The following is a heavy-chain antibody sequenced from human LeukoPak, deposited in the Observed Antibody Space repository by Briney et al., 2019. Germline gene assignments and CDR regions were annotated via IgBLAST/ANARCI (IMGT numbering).Heavy chain of an antibody. Sequence: GGSLRLSCAASGFTFRSYAMSWVRQAPGKGLEWVSGMSGSGGSTNYADSVKGRFTISRDNSKNTLYLQMNSLRAEDTAVYYCARVLCSGGTCLDAFDIWGQGTMVTVSS. D-gene: IGHD2-15*01. J-gene: IGHJ3*02. CDR1: GFTFRSYA. V-gene: IGHV3-23*01. CDR2: MSGSGGST. CDR3: ARVLCSGGTCLDAFDI.